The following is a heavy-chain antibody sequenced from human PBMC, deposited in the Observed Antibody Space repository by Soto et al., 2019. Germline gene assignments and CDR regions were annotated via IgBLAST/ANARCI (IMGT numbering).Heavy chain of an antibody. D-gene: IGHD6-6*01. CDR1: GFTFSSYG. V-gene: IGHV3-33*01. CDR3: ARPEYSSSSNPEYFQH. CDR2: IWYDGSNK. Sequence: GGSLRLSCAASGFTFSSYGMHWVRQAPGKGLEWVAVIWYDGSNKYYADSVKGRFNISRDNSKNTLYLQMNSLRAEDTAVYYCARPEYSSSSNPEYFQHWGQGTLVTVSS. J-gene: IGHJ1*01.